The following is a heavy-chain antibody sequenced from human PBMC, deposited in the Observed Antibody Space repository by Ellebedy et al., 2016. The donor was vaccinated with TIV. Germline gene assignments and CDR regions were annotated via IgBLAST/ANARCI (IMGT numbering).Heavy chain of an antibody. J-gene: IGHJ4*02. CDR2: IKQDGSEK. V-gene: IGHV3-7*03. CDR1: GFTFSSYS. Sequence: GESLKISXAASGFTFSSYSMNWVRQAPGKGLEWVANIKQDGSEKYYVDSVKGRFTISRDNAKNSLYLQMNSLRAEDTALYYCARDYDYWGQGTLVTVSS. CDR3: ARDYDY.